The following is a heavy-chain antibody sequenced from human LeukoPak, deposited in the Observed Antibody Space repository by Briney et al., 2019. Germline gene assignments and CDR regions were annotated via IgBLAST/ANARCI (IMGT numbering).Heavy chain of an antibody. D-gene: IGHD5-18*01. CDR2: VSASSDI. CDR3: ARDALHTAHLDY. V-gene: IGHV3-69-1*01. Sequence: GGSLRLSCAASGFTFKNYAMSWVRQAPGKGLQWVSTVSASSDIHYSDSVKGRFTISRDNARNSLYLQMNSLRDEDTAVYYCARDALHTAHLDYWGQGTLVTVSS. CDR1: GFTFKNYA. J-gene: IGHJ4*02.